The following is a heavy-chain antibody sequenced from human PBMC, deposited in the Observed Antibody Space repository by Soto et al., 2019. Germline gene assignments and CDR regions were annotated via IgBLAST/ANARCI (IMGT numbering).Heavy chain of an antibody. J-gene: IGHJ4*02. CDR3: ASVTYYDSSGYFFVFDY. V-gene: IGHV4-61*01. CDR2: IYYSGST. D-gene: IGHD3-22*01. Sequence: SETLSLTCTVSGGSVSSGSYYWRWIRQPPGKGLEWIGYIYYSGSTNYNPSLKSRVTISVDTSKNQFSLKLSSVTAADTAVYYCASVTYYDSSGYFFVFDYWGQGTLVTVSS. CDR1: GGSVSSGSYY.